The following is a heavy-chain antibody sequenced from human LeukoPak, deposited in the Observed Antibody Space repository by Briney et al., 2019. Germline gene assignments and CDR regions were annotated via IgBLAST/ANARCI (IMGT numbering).Heavy chain of an antibody. CDR3: ARAWFYASSGYEINY. CDR1: GFTFSDYY. V-gene: IGHV3-11*04. CDR2: ISSSGSTI. J-gene: IGHJ4*02. D-gene: IGHD3-22*01. Sequence: GGSLRLSCAASGFTFSDYYMSWIRQAPGEGLEWVSYISSSGSTIYYAASVKGRFTISRDNTKNSLYLQMNSLRAEDPAVYYCARAWFYASSGYEINYWGPGTLVTVSS.